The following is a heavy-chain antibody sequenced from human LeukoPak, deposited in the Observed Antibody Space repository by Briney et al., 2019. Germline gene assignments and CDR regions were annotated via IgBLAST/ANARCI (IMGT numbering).Heavy chain of an antibody. V-gene: IGHV4-34*01. J-gene: IGHJ5*02. CDR1: GGSFSGYY. CDR2: INHSGST. Sequence: SETLSLTCAVYGGSFSGYYWSWIRQPPGKGLEWIGEINHSGSTNYNPSLKSRVTILVDTSKNQFSLKLSSVTAADTAVYYCARGPAYSYGYRNWFDPWGQGTLVTVSS. CDR3: ARGPAYSYGYRNWFDP. D-gene: IGHD5-18*01.